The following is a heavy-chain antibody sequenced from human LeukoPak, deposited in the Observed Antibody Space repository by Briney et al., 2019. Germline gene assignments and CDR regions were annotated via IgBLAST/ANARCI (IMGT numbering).Heavy chain of an antibody. J-gene: IGHJ4*02. CDR3: AKDYRPNSIYGGSCYLY. CDR2: ISGSGGST. Sequence: GGSLRLSCAASGFTFSAYTMNWVRQAPGKGLEWVSGISGSGGSTFYADSVKGRFTISRDNSKNTLYLQMNSLRAEDTAVYYCAKDYRPNSIYGGSCYLYWGQGTLVTVSS. CDR1: GFTFSAYT. D-gene: IGHD2-15*01. V-gene: IGHV3-23*01.